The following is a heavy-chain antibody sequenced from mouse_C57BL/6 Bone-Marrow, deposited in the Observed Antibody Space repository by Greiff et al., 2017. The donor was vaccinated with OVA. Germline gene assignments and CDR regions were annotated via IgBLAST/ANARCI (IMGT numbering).Heavy chain of an antibody. V-gene: IGHV5-4*01. Sequence: VPVVESGGGLVKPGGSLNLSCAASGFPFSSYAMSWVRQSPEKWLEWVATISDGGSYTYYQDNVKVRFTMCNNKAKNNLYLQMSQLKSEDTAMYYCASLLVYYAMDYWGQGTSVTVTS. J-gene: IGHJ4*01. CDR2: ISDGGSYT. CDR1: GFPFSSYA. CDR3: ASLLVYYAMDY.